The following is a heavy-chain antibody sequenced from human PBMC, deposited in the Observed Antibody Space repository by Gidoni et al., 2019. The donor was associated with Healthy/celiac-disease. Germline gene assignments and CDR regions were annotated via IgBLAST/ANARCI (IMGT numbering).Heavy chain of an antibody. CDR1: GGTFRRYA. D-gene: IGHD1-26*01. CDR3: ARERGIVGAPDPFDY. Sequence: QVQLVQSGAEVKQLGSPVKVSCNASGGTFRRYAISWVRQVPGQGLEWMGGIIPIFGTANYAQKFQGRVTITADESTSTAYMELSSLRSEDTAVYYCARERGIVGAPDPFDYWGQGTLVTVSS. V-gene: IGHV1-69*12. CDR2: IIPIFGTA. J-gene: IGHJ4*02.